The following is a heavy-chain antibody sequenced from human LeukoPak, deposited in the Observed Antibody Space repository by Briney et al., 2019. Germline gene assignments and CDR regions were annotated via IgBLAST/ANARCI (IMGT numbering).Heavy chain of an antibody. V-gene: IGHV3-48*01. Sequence: GGSLRLSCTASGFTFSNYNMNWVRQAPGKGLEWVSYISTNSKAIYYADSVKGRFTISRDNSKNTLYLQMNSLRAEDTAVYYCAKDWVYYGSGSYYNEVYFDYWGQGTLVTVSS. CDR2: ISTNSKAI. D-gene: IGHD3-10*01. CDR3: AKDWVYYGSGSYYNEVYFDY. J-gene: IGHJ4*02. CDR1: GFTFSNYN.